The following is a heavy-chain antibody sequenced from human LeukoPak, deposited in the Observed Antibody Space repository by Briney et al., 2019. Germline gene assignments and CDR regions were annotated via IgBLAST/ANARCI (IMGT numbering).Heavy chain of an antibody. Sequence: GGSLRLSCAASGFTFSSYGMHWVRQAPGKGLEWVTFIRYDGSNKFYADSVKGRFTISRDNAKNSLYLQMNSLRAEDTAVYYCARDSGNYLDAFDIWGQGTMVTVSS. V-gene: IGHV3-30*02. CDR2: IRYDGSNK. CDR1: GFTFSSYG. CDR3: ARDSGNYLDAFDI. D-gene: IGHD1-7*01. J-gene: IGHJ3*02.